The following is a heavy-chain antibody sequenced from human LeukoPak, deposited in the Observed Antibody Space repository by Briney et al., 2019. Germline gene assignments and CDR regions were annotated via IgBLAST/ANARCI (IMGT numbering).Heavy chain of an antibody. D-gene: IGHD6-19*01. CDR2: IRGAEGGT. J-gene: IGHJ4*02. CDR3: AKAFSSGWSPFDY. V-gene: IGHV3-23*01. Sequence: PGGSLRLSCAASGFTINTFTMNWVRQAPGKGLEWVSTIRGAEGGTYYADSVKGRFTISRDNFENTLYLQMNYLREEDTALYYCAKAFSSGWSPFDYWGQGALVTVS. CDR1: GFTINTFT.